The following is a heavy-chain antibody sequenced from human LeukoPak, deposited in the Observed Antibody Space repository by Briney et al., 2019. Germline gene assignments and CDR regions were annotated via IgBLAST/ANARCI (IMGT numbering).Heavy chain of an antibody. CDR2: IYYSGST. Sequence: SQTLSLTCTVSGGSISSGDYYWSWIRQPPGKGLEWIGYIYYSGSTYYNPSLKSRVTISVDTSKNQFSLKLSSVTAAATAVYYCASITIFGVVPTTTWFDPWGQGTLVTVSS. CDR3: ASITIFGVVPTTTWFDP. D-gene: IGHD3-3*01. V-gene: IGHV4-30-4*08. J-gene: IGHJ5*02. CDR1: GGSISSGDYY.